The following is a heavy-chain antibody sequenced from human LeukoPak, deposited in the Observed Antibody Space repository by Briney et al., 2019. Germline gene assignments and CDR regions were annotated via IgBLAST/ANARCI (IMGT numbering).Heavy chain of an antibody. CDR2: ISGDGGST. D-gene: IGHD6-6*01. Sequence: GGSLRLSCAASGFTFDDYAMHWVRQAPGKGLEWVSLISGDGGSTYYADSVKGRFTISRDNSKNSLYLQMNSLRTEDTALYYCAKDIFRSIAEDYYYGMDVWGQGTLVTVSS. J-gene: IGHJ6*02. CDR1: GFTFDDYA. V-gene: IGHV3-43*02. CDR3: AKDIFRSIAEDYYYGMDV.